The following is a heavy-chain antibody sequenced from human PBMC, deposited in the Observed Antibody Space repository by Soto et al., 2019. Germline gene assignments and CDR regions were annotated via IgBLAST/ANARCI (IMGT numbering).Heavy chain of an antibody. J-gene: IGHJ4*02. CDR2: IIPIFGTA. CDR3: ALDGRPDYYDSSGYNDY. Sequence: RASVKVSCKASGGTFSSYAISWVRQAPGQGLEWMGGIIPIFGTANYAQKFQGRVTITADKSTSTAYMELSSLRSEDTAVYYCALDGRPDYYDSSGYNDYWGQGTLVTVS. CDR1: GGTFSSYA. D-gene: IGHD3-22*01. V-gene: IGHV1-69*06.